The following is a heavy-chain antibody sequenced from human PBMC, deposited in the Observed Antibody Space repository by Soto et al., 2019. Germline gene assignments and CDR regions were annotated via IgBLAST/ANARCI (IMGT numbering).Heavy chain of an antibody. CDR3: AKDRLAGGFDY. CDR1: GFTFRSHW. D-gene: IGHD3-16*01. CDR2: VKSAGSRT. J-gene: IGHJ4*02. V-gene: IGHV3-74*01. Sequence: GGSLRLSCAASGFTFRSHWMHWVRQAPGKGLVWVSRVKSAGSRTDYADSVKGRFTISRDNSRNTVYLQMNSLRADDTAVYYCAKDRLAGGFDYWGQGTXVTVSS.